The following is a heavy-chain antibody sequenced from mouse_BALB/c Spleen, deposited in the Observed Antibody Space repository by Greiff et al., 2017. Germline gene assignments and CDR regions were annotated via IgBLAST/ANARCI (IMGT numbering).Heavy chain of an antibody. CDR2: INPSSGYT. CDR1: GYTFTSYT. Sequence: QVQLQQSAAELARPGASVKMSCKASGYTFTSYTMHWVKQRPGQGLEWIGYINPSSGYTEYNQKFKDKTTLTADKSSSTAYMQLSSLTSEDSAVYYCARDGNYAFDYWGQGTTLTVSS. CDR3: ARDGNYAFDY. V-gene: IGHV1-4*02. J-gene: IGHJ2*01. D-gene: IGHD2-1*01.